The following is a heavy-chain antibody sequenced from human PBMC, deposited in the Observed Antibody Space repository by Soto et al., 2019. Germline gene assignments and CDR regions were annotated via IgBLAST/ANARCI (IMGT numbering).Heavy chain of an antibody. CDR1: GFTFSSYG. D-gene: IGHD3-10*02. Sequence: GGSLRLSCAASGFTFSSYGMHWVRQAPGKGLEWVAVIWYDGSNKYYADSVKGRFTMSRDNSKNTLYLQMNSLRAEDTAVYYCVAMIGGGANRGYWGQGTLVTVSS. J-gene: IGHJ4*02. CDR2: IWYDGSNK. CDR3: VAMIGGGANRGY. V-gene: IGHV3-33*01.